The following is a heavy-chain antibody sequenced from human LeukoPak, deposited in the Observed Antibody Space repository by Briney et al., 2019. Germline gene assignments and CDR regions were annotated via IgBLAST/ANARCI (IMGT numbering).Heavy chain of an antibody. CDR3: ARDRVGGNRRDDSSF. CDR2: INHSGVT. CDR1: GGSLTDYF. J-gene: IGHJ3*01. V-gene: IGHV4-34*01. Sequence: SETLSLTCAVYGGSLTDYFWTWIREPPGKGLEWIGEINHSGVTHYSPSVRGRVTMSIDTSKNQFSLTLTSVTAADTAVYYCARDRVGGNRRDDSSFWAQGTTVTVSS. D-gene: IGHD1/OR15-1a*01.